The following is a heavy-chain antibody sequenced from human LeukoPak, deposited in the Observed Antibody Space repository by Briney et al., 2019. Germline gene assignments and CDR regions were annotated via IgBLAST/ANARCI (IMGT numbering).Heavy chain of an antibody. CDR1: GGSISSYY. D-gene: IGHD3-22*01. CDR2: IYYSGST. CDR3: ASAVMDSSGCCHDY. J-gene: IGHJ4*02. V-gene: IGHV4-59*01. Sequence: PSETLRLSCTVSGGSISSYYWSWIRQPPGKGLEWIGYIYYSGSTNYNPSLKSRVTILIDTSKDQFSLKLSSVTAADTAVYYCASAVMDSSGCCHDYWGQGTMASLSS.